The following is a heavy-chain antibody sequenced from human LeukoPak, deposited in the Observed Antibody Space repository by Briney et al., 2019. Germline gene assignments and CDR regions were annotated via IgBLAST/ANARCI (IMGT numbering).Heavy chain of an antibody. D-gene: IGHD3-22*01. J-gene: IGHJ5*02. Sequence: SGTLSLTCIVSGDSISGYYWSWIRQPPGKGLQWIGYIYNNGRSDYNPSLGGRVTISVDTSKNQFSLKMRFVTAADTAVYYCARTTMIKRPGWFDPWGQGTLVTVSS. V-gene: IGHV4-59*08. CDR2: IYNNGRS. CDR3: ARTTMIKRPGWFDP. CDR1: GDSISGYY.